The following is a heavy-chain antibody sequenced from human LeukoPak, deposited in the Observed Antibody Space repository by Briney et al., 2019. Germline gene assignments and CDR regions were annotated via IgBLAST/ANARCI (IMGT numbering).Heavy chain of an antibody. CDR2: IYYTGST. V-gene: IGHV4-59*01. CDR1: GGSIGSYY. CDR3: ARDRPGGSSLDY. D-gene: IGHD6-13*01. Sequence: PSETLSLTCTVSGGSIGSYYWNWIRQPAGKGLEWIGYIYYTGSTNNPSLKSRVTISVDTSKNQFSLKLSSVTAADTAVYYCARDRPGGSSLDYWGQGTLVTVSS. J-gene: IGHJ4*02.